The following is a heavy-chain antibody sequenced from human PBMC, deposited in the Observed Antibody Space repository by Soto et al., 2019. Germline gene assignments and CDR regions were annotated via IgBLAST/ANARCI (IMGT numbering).Heavy chain of an antibody. CDR3: ARDGVSSTEYTWSYGTYLDS. CDR2: ISYDGNNK. Sequence: QVQLVESGGGVVQPGRSLRLSCAASGFTYTTYTMHWVRQAPGKGLEWVAGISYDGNNKFYADSVKGRFTISRDSTKQTMYLQMTSLRPDDTAMYYCARDGVSSTEYTWSYGTYLDSWGQGDLVTVSS. CDR1: GFTYTTYT. D-gene: IGHD1-20*01. V-gene: IGHV3-30*19. J-gene: IGHJ4*02.